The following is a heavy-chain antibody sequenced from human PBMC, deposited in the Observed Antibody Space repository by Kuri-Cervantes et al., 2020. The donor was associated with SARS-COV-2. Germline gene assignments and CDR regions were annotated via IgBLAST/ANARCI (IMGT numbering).Heavy chain of an antibody. J-gene: IGHJ4*02. CDR2: IYHSGST. CDR1: GGSISSSNW. D-gene: IGHD3-22*01. V-gene: IGHV4-4*02. CDR3: ARWGGQPDSSVPNEH. Sequence: SETLSLTCAVSGGSISSSNWWRLVRQPPGKGLEWIGEIYHSGSTNYNPSLKSRVTISVDKSKNQFSLKLSSVTAADTAVYYCARWGGQPDSSVPNEHWGQGTLVTVSS.